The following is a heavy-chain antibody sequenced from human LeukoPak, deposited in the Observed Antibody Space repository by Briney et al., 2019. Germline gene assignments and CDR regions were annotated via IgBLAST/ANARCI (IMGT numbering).Heavy chain of an antibody. D-gene: IGHD6-13*01. CDR3: ARDRGIAVANDY. J-gene: IGHJ4*02. Sequence: GSLRLSCAASGFTFSSYSMNWVRQPPGKGLEWIGSIYYSGSTYYKPSLKSRVTISLDTPKKQFSLKLSSVTAADTAVYYCARDRGIAVANDYWGQGTLVTVSS. V-gene: IGHV4-59*05. CDR1: GFTFSSYSMN. CDR2: IYYSGST.